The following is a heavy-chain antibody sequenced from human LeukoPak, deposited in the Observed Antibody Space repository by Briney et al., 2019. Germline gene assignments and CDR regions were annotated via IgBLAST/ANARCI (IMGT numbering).Heavy chain of an antibody. D-gene: IGHD1-26*01. Sequence: SVKVSCKASGGTFSSYAISWVRQAPGQGLEWMGRIIPILGIANYAQKFQGRVTITADKPTSTAYMELSSLRSEDTAVYYCASIVGAIKGYYYYGMDVWGQGTTVTVSS. J-gene: IGHJ6*02. CDR3: ASIVGAIKGYYYYGMDV. CDR1: GGTFSSYA. CDR2: IIPILGIA. V-gene: IGHV1-69*04.